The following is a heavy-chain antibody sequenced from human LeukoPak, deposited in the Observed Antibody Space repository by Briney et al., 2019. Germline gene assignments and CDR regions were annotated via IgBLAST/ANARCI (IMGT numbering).Heavy chain of an antibody. J-gene: IGHJ5*02. Sequence: GASVEVSCKASGYTFTDYYMHWVRQAPGQGLEWMGWIDPNTGGTNYAQQFQGRVTMTGDTSISTAYMELSRLRSDDAAVYYCAKVPDMLRGVNWFDPWGQGTLVTVSS. CDR3: AKVPDMLRGVNWFDP. V-gene: IGHV1-2*02. D-gene: IGHD3-10*01. CDR1: GYTFTDYY. CDR2: IDPNTGGT.